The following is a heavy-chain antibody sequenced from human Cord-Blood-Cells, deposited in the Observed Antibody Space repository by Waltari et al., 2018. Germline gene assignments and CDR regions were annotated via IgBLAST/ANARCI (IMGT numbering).Heavy chain of an antibody. CDR2: IIPIFGTA. J-gene: IGHJ3*02. CDR3: ARDLTYYDFWSGYDAFDI. CDR1: GGTFSSYA. D-gene: IGHD3-3*01. V-gene: IGHV1-69*06. Sequence: QVQLVQSGAEVKKPGSSVKVSCKASGGTFSSYAISWVRQATGQGLEWMGGIIPIFGTANYAQKFQGRVTITADKSTSTAYMELSSLRSEDTAVYYCARDLTYYDFWSGYDAFDIWGQGTMVTVSS.